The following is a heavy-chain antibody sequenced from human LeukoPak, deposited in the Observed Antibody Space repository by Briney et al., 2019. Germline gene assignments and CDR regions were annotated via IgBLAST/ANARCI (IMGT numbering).Heavy chain of an antibody. J-gene: IGHJ4*02. Sequence: GGSLRLSCAASGFTFSSYGMDWVRKAPGKGLEWVAFIRYDGSNKYYADSLNGRFTNSRDNSKSTLYLQMNTLRAEDTAVYYCARAPVTSCRGAYCYSFDYWGQGTLVTVSS. CDR1: GFTFSSYG. CDR3: ARAPVTSCRGAYCYSFDY. V-gene: IGHV3-30*02. D-gene: IGHD2-21*01. CDR2: IRYDGSNK.